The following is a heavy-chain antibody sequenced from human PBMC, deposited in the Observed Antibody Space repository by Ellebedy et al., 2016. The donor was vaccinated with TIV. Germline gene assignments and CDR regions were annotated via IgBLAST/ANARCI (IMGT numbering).Heavy chain of an antibody. Sequence: SETLTLTCAVYGLTFSGYFRSWSRQPPGNGLEWIGYIYYSGSTNYNPSLKSRVTISVDTSKNQFSLKLSSVTAADTAVYYCAGTYYSYYTYYYYGMDVWGQGTTATVSS. J-gene: IGHJ6*02. V-gene: IGHV4-59*12. CDR1: GLTFSGYF. CDR3: AGTYYSYYTYYYYGMDV. CDR2: IYYSGST. D-gene: IGHD4-11*01.